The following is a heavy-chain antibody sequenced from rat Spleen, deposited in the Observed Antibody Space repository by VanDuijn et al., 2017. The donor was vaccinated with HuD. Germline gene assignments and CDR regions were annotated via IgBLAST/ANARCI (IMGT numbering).Heavy chain of an antibody. J-gene: IGHJ1*01. V-gene: IGHV2S63*01. CDR1: GFILNNYG. CDR3: AREGHWYFDF. CDR2: IWTDGRT. Sequence: EVQLVESGGGLVQPGRSLKLSCAASGFILNNYGMHWIRQPPGKGLEWMGVIWTDGRTAYNSLLKSRLSISRDTSKSQVFLKMNSLQTEDTATYYCAREGHWYFDFWGPGTMVTVSS.